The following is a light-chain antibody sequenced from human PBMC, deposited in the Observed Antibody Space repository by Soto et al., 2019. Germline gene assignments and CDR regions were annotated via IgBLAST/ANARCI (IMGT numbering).Light chain of an antibody. J-gene: IGLJ1*01. V-gene: IGLV2-8*01. CDR2: EVT. Sequence: QSVLTQPPSESGSPGQSVTISCIGTSSDVGRYNYVSWYQHPPGKAPTLIIYEVTKRPSGVPDRFSGSKSGNTASLTVSGLQADDEADYYCNSYVGSNNYVFGTGTKVTVL. CDR1: SSDVGRYNY. CDR3: NSYVGSNNYV.